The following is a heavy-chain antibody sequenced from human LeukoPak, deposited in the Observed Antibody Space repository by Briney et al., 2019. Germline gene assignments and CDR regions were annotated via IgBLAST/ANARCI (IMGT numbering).Heavy chain of an antibody. J-gene: IGHJ4*02. D-gene: IGHD3/OR15-3a*01. CDR3: ARHDDVWKTDF. CDR1: GGSISGYY. CDR2: IYSSGST. Sequence: PSETLSLTCTVSGGSISGYYWTWIRQPPGKGLEWIGYIYSSGSTNYNPSLKSRVTISLDTPKNQISLKLSSVTAADTAVYFCARHDDVWKTDFWGQGTLVTVSS. V-gene: IGHV4-59*08.